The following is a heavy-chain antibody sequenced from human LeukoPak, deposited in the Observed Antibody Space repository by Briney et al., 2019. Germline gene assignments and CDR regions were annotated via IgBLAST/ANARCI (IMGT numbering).Heavy chain of an antibody. CDR3: ASSDDYDFWSGYWGY. CDR2: IKQDGSEK. Sequence: PGGSLRLSCAASGFTFSSYWMSWVRQAPGKGLEWVANIKQDGSEKYYVDSVKGRFTISRDNAKNSLYLQMNSLRAEDTAVYYCASSDDYDFWSGYWGYWGQGTLVTVSS. J-gene: IGHJ4*02. V-gene: IGHV3-7*01. CDR1: GFTFSSYW. D-gene: IGHD3-3*01.